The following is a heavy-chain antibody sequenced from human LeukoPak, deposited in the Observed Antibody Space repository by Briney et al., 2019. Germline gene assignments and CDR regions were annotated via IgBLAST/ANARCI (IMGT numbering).Heavy chain of an antibody. Sequence: PGGSLRLSCAASGFTFSVFWMHCVRQPPGKGLVWVSRLNSDGSSISYADSVKGRFTISRDNAKKTLYLQMNSLRAEDTAVYYCASVVGGYYPPVDAFDLWGRGTMVTVSS. CDR3: ASVVGGYYPPVDAFDL. D-gene: IGHD3-3*01. CDR1: GFTFSVFW. J-gene: IGHJ3*01. CDR2: LNSDGSSI. V-gene: IGHV3-74*01.